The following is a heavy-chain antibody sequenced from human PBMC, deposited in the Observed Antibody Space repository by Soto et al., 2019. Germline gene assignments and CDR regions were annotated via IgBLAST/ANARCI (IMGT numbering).Heavy chain of an antibody. J-gene: IGHJ3*02. Sequence: SVKVSCKASGFTFTSSAAQWVRQARGQRLEWIGWIVVGSGNTNYAQKFQERVTITRDMSTSTAYMELSSLRSEDTAVYYCAADIRAPGAFDIWGPGTMVTVSS. CDR2: IVVGSGNT. CDR3: AADIRAPGAFDI. V-gene: IGHV1-58*01. CDR1: GFTFTSSA.